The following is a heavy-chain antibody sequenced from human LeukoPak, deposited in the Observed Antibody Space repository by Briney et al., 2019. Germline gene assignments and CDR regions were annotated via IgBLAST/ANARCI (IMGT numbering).Heavy chain of an antibody. V-gene: IGHV3-21*01. CDR2: ISSSSSYI. Sequence: GGSLRLSCAASGFTFSSYSMNWVRQAPGKGLEWVSSISSSSSYIYYADSVKGRFTISRDNAKNSLYLQMNSLRAEDTAVYYCARSFLSIAAASTDYWGQGTLVTVSS. CDR1: GFTFSSYS. D-gene: IGHD6-13*01. CDR3: ARSFLSIAAASTDY. J-gene: IGHJ4*02.